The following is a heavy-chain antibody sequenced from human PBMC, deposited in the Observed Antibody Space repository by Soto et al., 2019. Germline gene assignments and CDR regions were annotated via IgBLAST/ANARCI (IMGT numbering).Heavy chain of an antibody. Sequence: SETLSLTCTVSGDSVSSYYWSWIRQSPGKGLQWIGYIFYNGGTAYNPSLKSRVTMSLDMSKKQFSLKLTSVTAADTAAYYCERVQLLHKVIAYWAQGTLVTVSS. CDR1: GDSVSSYY. J-gene: IGHJ4*02. D-gene: IGHD1-1*01. V-gene: IGHV4-59*02. CDR2: IFYNGGT. CDR3: ERVQLLHKVIAY.